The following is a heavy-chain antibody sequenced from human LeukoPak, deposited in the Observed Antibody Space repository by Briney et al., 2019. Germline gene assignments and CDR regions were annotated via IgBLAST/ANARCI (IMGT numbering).Heavy chain of an antibody. D-gene: IGHD4/OR15-4a*01. J-gene: IGHJ4*02. V-gene: IGHV3-64*01. Sequence: GGSLRLSCAASGFSFSDYPMHWVRQAPGKGLESVSAISSNGGSTYYATSVKGGFTISRDNSKNTLYLQMGSLRPEDMAVYYCSRRGRDYGLDYWGQGTLVTVSS. CDR3: SRRGRDYGLDY. CDR1: GFSFSDYP. CDR2: ISSNGGST.